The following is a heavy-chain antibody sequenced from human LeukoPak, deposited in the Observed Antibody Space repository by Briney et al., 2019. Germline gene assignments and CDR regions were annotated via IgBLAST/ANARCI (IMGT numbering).Heavy chain of an antibody. V-gene: IGHV3-7*01. Sequence: GGSLRLSCAASGFTFGSYWMSWVRQAPGKGLEWVANIKQDGSEKFYADSVKGRFTISRDNSKNTLYLQMNSLRAEDTAVYYCARDQAAALGMDVWGQGTTVTVSS. CDR3: ARDQAAALGMDV. CDR2: IKQDGSEK. D-gene: IGHD6-13*01. CDR1: GFTFGSYW. J-gene: IGHJ6*02.